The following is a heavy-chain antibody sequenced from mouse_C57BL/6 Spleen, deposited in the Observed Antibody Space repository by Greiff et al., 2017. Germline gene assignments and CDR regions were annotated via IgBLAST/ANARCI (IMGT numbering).Heavy chain of an antibody. CDR2: IYPGSGNT. J-gene: IGHJ4*01. V-gene: IGHV1-76*01. CDR1: GYTFTDYY. D-gene: IGHD3-2*02. Sequence: VQLQQSGAELVRPGASVKLSCKASGYTFTDYYINWVKQRPGQGLEWIARIYPGSGNTYYNEKFKGKATLTAEKSSSTAYMQLSSLTSEDSAVYFCARDSSGYVCAMDYWGQGTSVTVSS. CDR3: ARDSSGYVCAMDY.